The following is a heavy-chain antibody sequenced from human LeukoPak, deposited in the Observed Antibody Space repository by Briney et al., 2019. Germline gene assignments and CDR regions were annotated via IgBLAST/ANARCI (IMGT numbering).Heavy chain of an antibody. D-gene: IGHD4-23*01. J-gene: IGHJ3*02. CDR2: IYYSGST. Sequence: SETLSLTCTVSGGSISSSSYYWGWIRQPPGKGLEGIGSIYYSGSTYYNPSLKSRVTISVDTSKNQFSLKLSSVTAADTAVYYCARYGSIYGGDAFDIWGQGTMVTVSS. CDR1: GGSISSSSYY. CDR3: ARYGSIYGGDAFDI. V-gene: IGHV4-39*01.